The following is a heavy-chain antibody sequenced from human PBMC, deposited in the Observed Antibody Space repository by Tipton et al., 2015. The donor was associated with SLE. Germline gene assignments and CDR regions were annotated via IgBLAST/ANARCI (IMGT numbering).Heavy chain of an antibody. CDR3: AKQGSSIYYYYYYMDV. J-gene: IGHJ6*03. CDR2: ISFDGNIK. D-gene: IGHD1-26*01. V-gene: IGHV3-30*18. CDR1: GFTFSSYG. Sequence: SLRLSCAASGFTFSSYGIHWVRQAPGKGLEWVAVISFDGNIKYYADSVKGRFTISRDNSKNTLYLQMNSLRAEDTAMYYCAKQGSSIYYYYYYMDVWGKGTTVTVSS.